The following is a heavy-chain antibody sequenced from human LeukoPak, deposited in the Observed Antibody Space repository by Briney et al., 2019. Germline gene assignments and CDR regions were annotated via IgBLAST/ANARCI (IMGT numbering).Heavy chain of an antibody. J-gene: IGHJ6*02. CDR2: ISAYNGNT. CDR1: GYTFTSYG. CDR3: ASASSPYYYYGMDV. D-gene: IGHD2-2*01. V-gene: IGHV1-18*01. Sequence: GASVKVSCKASGYTFTSYGISWVRQAPGQGLEWMRWISAYNGNTNYAQKLQGRATMTTDTSTSTAYMELRSLRSDDTAVYYCASASSPYYYYGMDVWGQGTTVTVSS.